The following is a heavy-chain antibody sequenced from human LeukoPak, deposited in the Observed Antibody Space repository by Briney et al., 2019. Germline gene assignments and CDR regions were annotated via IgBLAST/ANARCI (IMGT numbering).Heavy chain of an antibody. J-gene: IGHJ5*02. Sequence: SETLSLTCAVYGGSFSGYYWSWIRQTPGKGLEWIGYIYYSGSTNYNPSLKSRVTISVDSSKNQISLRLNSVTAADTAIYYCARGGRAVASNWFNPWGQGSLVTVSS. D-gene: IGHD6-19*01. CDR1: GGSFSGYY. CDR2: IYYSGST. V-gene: IGHV4-59*01. CDR3: ARGGRAVASNWFNP.